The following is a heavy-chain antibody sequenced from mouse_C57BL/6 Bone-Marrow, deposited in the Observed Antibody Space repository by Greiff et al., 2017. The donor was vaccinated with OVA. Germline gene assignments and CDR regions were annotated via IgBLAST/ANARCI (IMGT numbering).Heavy chain of an antibody. CDR2: IYPRDGST. J-gene: IGHJ1*03. D-gene: IGHD1-1*01. Sequence: VQLKESGPELVKPGASVKLSCKASGYTFTSYDINWVKQRPGQGLEWIGWIYPRDGSTKYNEKFKGKATLTVDTSSSTAYMELHSLTSEDSAVYFCARDYYGSSGGYFDVWGTGTTVTVSS. CDR1: GYTFTSYD. V-gene: IGHV1-85*01. CDR3: ARDYYGSSGGYFDV.